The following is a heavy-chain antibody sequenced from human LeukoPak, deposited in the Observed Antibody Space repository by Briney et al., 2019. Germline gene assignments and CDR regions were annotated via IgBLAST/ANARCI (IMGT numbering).Heavy chain of an antibody. D-gene: IGHD4-23*01. Sequence: ASVKVSCKASGYTFTGYYMHWVRQAPGQGLEWMGRIIPILGIANYAQKFQGRVTITADKSTSTAYMELSSLRSEDTAVYYCARTYGGNSRENWFDPWGQGTLVTVSS. CDR3: ARTYGGNSRENWFDP. J-gene: IGHJ5*02. CDR2: IIPILGIA. CDR1: GYTFTGYY. V-gene: IGHV1-69*02.